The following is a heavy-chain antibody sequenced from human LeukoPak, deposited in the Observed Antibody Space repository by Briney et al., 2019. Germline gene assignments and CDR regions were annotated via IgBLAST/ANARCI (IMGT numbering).Heavy chain of an antibody. J-gene: IGHJ4*02. D-gene: IGHD6-13*01. Sequence: SETLSLTCTVSGGSISSSSYYWGWIRQPPGKGLEWIGSIFYSGSTYYNPSLKSRVTISVDTSKNQFSLKLSSVTAADTAVYYCARVRSWIRYFDHWGQGTLVTVSS. CDR1: GGSISSSSYY. CDR3: ARVRSWIRYFDH. V-gene: IGHV4-39*07. CDR2: IFYSGST.